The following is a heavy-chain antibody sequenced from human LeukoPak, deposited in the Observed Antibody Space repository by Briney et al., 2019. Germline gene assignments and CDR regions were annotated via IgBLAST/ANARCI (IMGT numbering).Heavy chain of an antibody. D-gene: IGHD2-2*01. Sequence: PGGSLRLSCAASGFTFSSYWMSWVRQAPGKGLEWVANIKQDGSEKYYVDSVKGRFTISRDNAKNSLYLQMNSLRAEDMAVYYCASDPPLVVPAANDYWGQGTLVTVSS. J-gene: IGHJ4*02. CDR1: GFTFSSYW. V-gene: IGHV3-7*01. CDR2: IKQDGSEK. CDR3: ASDPPLVVPAANDY.